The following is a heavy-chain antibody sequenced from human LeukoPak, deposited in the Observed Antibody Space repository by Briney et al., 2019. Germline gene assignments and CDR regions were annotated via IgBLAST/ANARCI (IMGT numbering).Heavy chain of an antibody. J-gene: IGHJ4*02. V-gene: IGHV3-49*04. D-gene: IGHD6-13*01. CDR3: ARDVGYSISL. Sequence: GRSLRLSCTASGFTFGDYATSWVRQAPGKGLEWVGFIRSKAYGGTTEYAASVKGRFTISRDDSKSIAYLQMNSLKTEDTAVYYCARDVGYSISLWGQGTLVTVS. CDR1: GFTFGDYA. CDR2: IRSKAYGGTT.